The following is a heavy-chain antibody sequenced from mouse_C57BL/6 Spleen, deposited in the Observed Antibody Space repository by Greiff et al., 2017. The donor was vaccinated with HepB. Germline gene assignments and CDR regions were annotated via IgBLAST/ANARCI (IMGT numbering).Heavy chain of an antibody. CDR3: ARDIYYGKVDWFAY. CDR1: GFTFSSYA. D-gene: IGHD2-1*01. Sequence: EVKLMESGGGLVKPGGSLKLSCAASGFTFSSYAMSWVRQTPEKRLEWVATISDGGSYTYYPDNVKGRFTISRDNAKNNLYLQMSHLKSEDTAMYYCARDIYYGKVDWFAYWGQGTLVTVSA. V-gene: IGHV5-4*01. CDR2: ISDGGSYT. J-gene: IGHJ3*01.